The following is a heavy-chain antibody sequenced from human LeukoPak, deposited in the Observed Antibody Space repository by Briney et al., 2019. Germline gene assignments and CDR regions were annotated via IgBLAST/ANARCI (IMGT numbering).Heavy chain of an antibody. CDR1: GFTVSSNY. V-gene: IGHV3-53*01. CDR2: IYSGGST. D-gene: IGHD3-10*01. Sequence: GGSLRLSCAAYGFTVSSNYMSWVRQAPGKGLAWVSVIYSGGSTYYADSVKGRFTISRDNSKNTLYLQMNSLRAEDTAVYYCASGSGSYRTPYYYMDVWGTGTTVTVSS. J-gene: IGHJ6*03. CDR3: ASGSGSYRTPYYYMDV.